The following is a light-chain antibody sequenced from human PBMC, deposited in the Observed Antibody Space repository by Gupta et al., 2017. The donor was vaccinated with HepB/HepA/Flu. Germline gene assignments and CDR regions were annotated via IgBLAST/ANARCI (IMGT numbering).Light chain of an antibody. CDR1: SSNIGSNT. J-gene: IGLJ3*02. V-gene: IGLV1-44*01. Sequence: SVLTQPPSASGPPGQRVTISCSGSSSNIGSNTVNWYQQLPVTAPKLLIYRNNQRPSEGPERFSGSKSVTSAAVTISGLQAEEEADYYCAAGEDSRNGSVFGGGTKLTVL. CDR3: AAGEDSRNGSV. CDR2: RNN.